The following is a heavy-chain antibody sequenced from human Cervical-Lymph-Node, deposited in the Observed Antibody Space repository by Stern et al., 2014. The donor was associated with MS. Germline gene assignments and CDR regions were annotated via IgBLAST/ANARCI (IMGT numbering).Heavy chain of an antibody. V-gene: IGHV1-8*01. D-gene: IGHD2-15*01. CDR2: ITHNTGST. CDR1: GYTFTSYH. J-gene: IGHJ4*02. CDR3: GNSSLPFY. Sequence: VQLVESGAEVKQPGASVKVSCKASGYTFTSYHITWVRQATGQGLEWRRWITHNTGSTVYAQRFQGRITMSRNASLRTAYMELSNHKSEDTAVCYCGNSSLPFYWGQGTLITVSS.